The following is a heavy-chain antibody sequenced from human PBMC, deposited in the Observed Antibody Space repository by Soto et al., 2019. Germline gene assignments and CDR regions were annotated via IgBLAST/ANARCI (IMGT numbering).Heavy chain of an antibody. Sequence: GGSLRLSCAASGFTFSSYSMNWVRQAPGKGLEWVSSISSSSSYIYYADSVKGRFTISRDNAKNSLYLQMNSLRAEETAVYYCARDLALGSGYFLSAFDIWGQGTMVTVSS. CDR2: ISSSSSYI. J-gene: IGHJ3*02. D-gene: IGHD3-3*01. V-gene: IGHV3-21*01. CDR1: GFTFSSYS. CDR3: ARDLALGSGYFLSAFDI.